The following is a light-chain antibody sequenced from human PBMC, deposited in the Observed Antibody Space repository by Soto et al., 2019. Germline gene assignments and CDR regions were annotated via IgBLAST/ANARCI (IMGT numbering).Light chain of an antibody. CDR1: NSDIGGYNY. J-gene: IGLJ3*02. CDR2: DVT. Sequence: QSALTQPRSVSGSPGQSVTISCTGTNSDIGGYNYVSWYQQHAGKAPKLMIYDVTRRPSGVPDRFSGSKSGNTASLTISGLQAEDEADYYCCSYAGSYIPFGGGIKLTVL. V-gene: IGLV2-11*01. CDR3: CSYAGSYIP.